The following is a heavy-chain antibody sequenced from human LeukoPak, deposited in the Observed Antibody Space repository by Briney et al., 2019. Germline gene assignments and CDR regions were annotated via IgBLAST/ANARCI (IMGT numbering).Heavy chain of an antibody. V-gene: IGHV4-59*06. D-gene: IGHD6-19*01. CDR3: ARDSSGWFHFDY. Sequence: SETLSLTCTVSGGSISSYYWSWIRQHPGKGLEWIGYIYYSGSTYYNPSLKSRVTISVDTSKNQFSLKLSSVTAADTAVYYCARDSSGWFHFDYWGQGTLVTVSS. CDR1: GGSISSYY. CDR2: IYYSGST. J-gene: IGHJ4*02.